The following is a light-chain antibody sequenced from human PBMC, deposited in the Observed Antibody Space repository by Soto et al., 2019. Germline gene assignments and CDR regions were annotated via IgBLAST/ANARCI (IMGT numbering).Light chain of an antibody. J-gene: IGLJ1*01. CDR2: EVS. CDR1: SSDVGAYNY. CDR3: SSYTTSSTYV. V-gene: IGLV2-14*01. Sequence: QSALTQPASVSGSPGQSITISCTGTSSDVGAYNYVSWYQQHPGKAPKLMIYEVSNRHSGVSNRFSGAKSGNTASLTISGLQAEDEADYHCSSYTTSSTYVFGTGTTLTVL.